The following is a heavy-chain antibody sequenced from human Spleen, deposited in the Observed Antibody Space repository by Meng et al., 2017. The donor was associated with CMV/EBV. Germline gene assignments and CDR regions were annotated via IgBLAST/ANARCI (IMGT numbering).Heavy chain of an antibody. CDR1: GYTFASYG. Sequence: ASVKVSCKASGYTFASYGISWVRQAPGQGLEWMGWISTYNGNTNYAQKLQGRVIMTTDTSTTTAYMELRSLTSDDTAVYYCARDSWQGFCTGGSCYCDYWGQGTLVTVSS. CDR3: ARDSWQGFCTGGSCYCDY. J-gene: IGHJ4*02. D-gene: IGHD2-15*01. V-gene: IGHV1-18*01. CDR2: ISTYNGNT.